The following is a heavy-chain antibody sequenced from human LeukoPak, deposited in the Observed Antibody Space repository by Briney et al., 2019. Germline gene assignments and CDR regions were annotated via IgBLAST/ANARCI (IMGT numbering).Heavy chain of an antibody. Sequence: SETLSLTCTVSGGSISSYYWSWIRQPPGKGLEWIGYIYYSGSTNCNPSLKSRVTISVDTSKNQFSLKLSSVTAADTAVYYCARGLWDYYYDSSGYFDYWGQGTLVTVSS. D-gene: IGHD3-22*01. CDR1: GGSISSYY. J-gene: IGHJ4*02. CDR3: ARGLWDYYYDSSGYFDY. CDR2: IYYSGST. V-gene: IGHV4-59*01.